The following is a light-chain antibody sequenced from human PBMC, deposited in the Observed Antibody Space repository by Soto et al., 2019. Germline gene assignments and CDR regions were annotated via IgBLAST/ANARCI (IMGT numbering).Light chain of an antibody. V-gene: IGLV2-23*01. CDR3: CSYAGSDTMI. Sequence: QAMLTQPASVSGSPGQSITISCTGTSSNVGSYDLVSWYQQHPGEAPKLMIYEGTKRPSGVSNRFSGSKSANTASLTISGLQPEDAADYYCCSYAGSDTMIFGGGTKLTVL. CDR1: SSNVGSYDL. CDR2: EGT. J-gene: IGLJ2*01.